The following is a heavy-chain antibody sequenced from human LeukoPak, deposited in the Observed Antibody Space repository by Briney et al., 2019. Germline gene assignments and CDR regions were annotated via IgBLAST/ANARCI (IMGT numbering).Heavy chain of an antibody. CDR1: GFTFSSHW. V-gene: IGHV3-7*01. Sequence: GGSLRLSCTGSGFTFSSHWMSWVRQAPGRGLEWVANIKEDGSETYYLDSVKGRFTISRDNAKNSLYLQMNSLRAEDTAVYYCASGYDSSGYYYNYWGQGTLVTVSS. CDR2: IKEDGSET. J-gene: IGHJ4*02. D-gene: IGHD3-22*01. CDR3: ASGYDSSGYYYNY.